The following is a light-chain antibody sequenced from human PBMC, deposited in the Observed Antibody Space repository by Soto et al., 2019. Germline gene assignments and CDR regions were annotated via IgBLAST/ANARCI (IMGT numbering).Light chain of an antibody. V-gene: IGKV3-20*01. J-gene: IGKJ4*01. Sequence: EIVLTQSPCTLSLSPGERATLSCRASQSVSSSYLAWYQQKPGQAPRLPIYGASSRATGIPDRFSGSGSGTDFTLTISRLEPEDFAVYYCQQYGSSRLTFGGGTKVDI. CDR3: QQYGSSRLT. CDR1: QSVSSSY. CDR2: GAS.